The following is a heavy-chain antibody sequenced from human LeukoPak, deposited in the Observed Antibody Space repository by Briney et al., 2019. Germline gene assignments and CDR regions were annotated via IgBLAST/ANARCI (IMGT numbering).Heavy chain of an antibody. Sequence: SETLSLTCAVYGGSFSGYYWSWIRQPPGKGLEWIGYIYYSGSTNYNPSLKSRVTISVDTSKNQFSLKLSSVTAADTAVYYCARHVGYYDSSGYYINWFDPWGQGTLVTVSS. D-gene: IGHD3-22*01. CDR2: IYYSGST. CDR1: GGSFSGYY. CDR3: ARHVGYYDSSGYYINWFDP. J-gene: IGHJ5*02. V-gene: IGHV4-59*08.